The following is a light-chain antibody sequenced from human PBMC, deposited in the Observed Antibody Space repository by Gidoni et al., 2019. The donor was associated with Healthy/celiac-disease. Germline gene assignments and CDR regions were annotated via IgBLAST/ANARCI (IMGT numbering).Light chain of an antibody. CDR2: DAS. V-gene: IGKV3-11*01. CDR3: QQRSNWPLT. CDR1: QSVSSY. Sequence: EIVLTQSPATLSLSPGERDTLSCRASQSVSSYLAWYQQKPGQAPRLLIYDASNRATGIPARFSGSGSGTDSTLTISSLEPEDFAVYYCQQRSNWPLTFGGGTKVEIK. J-gene: IGKJ4*01.